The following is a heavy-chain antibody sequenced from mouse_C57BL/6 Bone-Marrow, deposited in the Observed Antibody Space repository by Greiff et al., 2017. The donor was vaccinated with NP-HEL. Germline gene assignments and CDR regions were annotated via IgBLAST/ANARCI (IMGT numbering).Heavy chain of an antibody. CDR1: GYTFTSSW. Sequence: QVQLQQPGAELVKPGASVKMSCKASGYTFTSSWITWVKQRPGQGLEWIGDIYPGSGSTNYNEKFKSKATLTVDTSSSTAYMQLSSLTSEDSAVYYCAEGGYWYFDVWGTGTTVTVSS. CDR3: AEGGYWYFDV. V-gene: IGHV1-55*01. CDR2: IYPGSGST. J-gene: IGHJ1*03.